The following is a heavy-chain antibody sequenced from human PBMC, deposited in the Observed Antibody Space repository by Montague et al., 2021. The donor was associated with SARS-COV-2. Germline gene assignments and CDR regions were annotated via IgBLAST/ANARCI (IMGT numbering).Heavy chain of an antibody. Sequence: SETLSLTCTVSGGAVNSTNWRWWGRQPPGGGVEWIAEVYRTGGTMFNTSFRSRVTLSIDRSKNLFSLNLNSVTVADTAVYYCSRTGAYNHFDYWGPGTLVIVSS. J-gene: IGHJ4*02. CDR3: SRTGAYNHFDY. CDR1: GGAVNSTNW. D-gene: IGHD5-24*01. CDR2: VYRTGGT. V-gene: IGHV4-4*02.